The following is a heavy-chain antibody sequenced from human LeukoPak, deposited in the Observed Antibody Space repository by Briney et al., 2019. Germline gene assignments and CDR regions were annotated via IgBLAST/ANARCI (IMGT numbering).Heavy chain of an antibody. J-gene: IGHJ5*01. Sequence: PGGSLRLSCAASGFTFSNYDMSWVRQAPGKGLEWVSYINDSGGSTYYVDSVKGRFTISRDNSKNTLYLQMTNLRAADTAVYYCAKDLSRAVAADWFDLWDQGSLVTVSS. CDR2: INDSGGST. D-gene: IGHD6-19*01. CDR3: AKDLSRAVAADWFDL. CDR1: GFTFSNYD. V-gene: IGHV3-23*01.